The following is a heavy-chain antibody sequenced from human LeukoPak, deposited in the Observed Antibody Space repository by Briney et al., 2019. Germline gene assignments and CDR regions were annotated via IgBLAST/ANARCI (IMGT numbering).Heavy chain of an antibody. CDR2: IIPIFGTA. CDR1: GGTFSSYA. Sequence: ASVKVSCKASGGTFSSYAISWVRQAPGQGLEWMGGIIPIFGTANYAQKFQGRVTITTNESTSTAYMELSSLRSEDTAVYYCARVSYDFWSGHGGDYYYYMDVWGKGTTVTVSS. V-gene: IGHV1-69*05. D-gene: IGHD3-3*01. J-gene: IGHJ6*03. CDR3: ARVSYDFWSGHGGDYYYYMDV.